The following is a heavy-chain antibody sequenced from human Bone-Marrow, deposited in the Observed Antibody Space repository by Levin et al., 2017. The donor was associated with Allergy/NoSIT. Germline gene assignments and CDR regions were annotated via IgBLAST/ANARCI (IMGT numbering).Heavy chain of an antibody. CDR3: ATEMTAVIPVFDF. D-gene: IGHD2-2*01. Sequence: GESLKISCAASGLTFSNYAMSWVRQAPGKGLEWVSAITSRVRTYYTDSVKGRFTVSRDNSKNALYLQMNSLRADDTAVYYCATEMTAVIPVFDFWGQGILVTVSS. CDR2: ITSRVRT. J-gene: IGHJ4*01. V-gene: IGHV3-23*01. CDR1: GLTFSNYA.